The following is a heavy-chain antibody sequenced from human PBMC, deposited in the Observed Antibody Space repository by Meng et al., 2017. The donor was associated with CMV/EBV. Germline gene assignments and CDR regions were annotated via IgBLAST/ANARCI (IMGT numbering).Heavy chain of an antibody. CDR3: AAFPIAAAGTWGWFDP. V-gene: IGHV1-58*01. Sequence: SVKVSCKASGSTFTSSAVQWVRQARGQRLEWIGWIVVGSGNTNYAQKFQERVTITRDMSTSTAYMELSSLRSEDTAVYYCAAFPIAAAGTWGWFDPWGQGTLVTVSS. CDR1: GSTFTSSA. CDR2: IVVGSGNT. D-gene: IGHD6-13*01. J-gene: IGHJ5*02.